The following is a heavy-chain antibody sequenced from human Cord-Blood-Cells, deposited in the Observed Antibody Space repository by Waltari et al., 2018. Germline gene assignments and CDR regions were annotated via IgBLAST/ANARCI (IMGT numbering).Heavy chain of an antibody. CDR3: ATSLDAPYGFDY. CDR1: GYTLTELS. J-gene: IGHJ4*02. Sequence: QVQLVQSGAEVKKPGASVKVSCKVSGYTLTELSMHSVRQAPGKGIEWMGGFDPEDGETIYAQKFQGRVTMTEDTSTDTAYMELSSLRSEDTAVYYCATSLDAPYGFDYWGQGTLVTVSS. D-gene: IGHD3-10*01. CDR2: FDPEDGET. V-gene: IGHV1-24*01.